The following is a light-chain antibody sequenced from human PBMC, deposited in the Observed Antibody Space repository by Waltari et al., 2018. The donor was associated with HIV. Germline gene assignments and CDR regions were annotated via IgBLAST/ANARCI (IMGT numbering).Light chain of an antibody. CDR3: CSYAGSPTFVI. Sequence: QSALTQPASVSGSLGQSITISCTGTSSDIGSYHLFSSYQQYPGKAPKFIIYAVNKWPSGVSHRFSGFKAANTASLTISGLQAEDEADYYCCSYAGSPTFVIFGGGTKVTVL. V-gene: IGLV2-23*02. CDR2: AVN. J-gene: IGLJ2*01. CDR1: SSDIGSYHL.